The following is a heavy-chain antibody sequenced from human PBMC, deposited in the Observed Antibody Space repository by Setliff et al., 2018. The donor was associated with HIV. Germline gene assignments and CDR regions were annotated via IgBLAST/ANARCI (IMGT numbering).Heavy chain of an antibody. V-gene: IGHV1-46*01. CDR2: INPSGGIT. Sequence: VASVKVSCKAAGYTLTNYHTHWVRQAPGQGLEWMGVINPSGGITTSAQKFLGRVTMTKDTSTSTVYMEVSNLKSEDTAVYYCASAPLTTVTTGPRYYLDSWGQGTLVTVSS. D-gene: IGHD4-17*01. J-gene: IGHJ4*02. CDR3: ASAPLTTVTTGPRYYLDS. CDR1: GYTLTNYH.